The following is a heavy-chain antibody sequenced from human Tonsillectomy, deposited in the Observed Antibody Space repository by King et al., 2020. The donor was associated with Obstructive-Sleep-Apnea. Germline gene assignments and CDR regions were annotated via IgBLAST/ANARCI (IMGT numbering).Heavy chain of an antibody. J-gene: IGHJ6*02. CDR2: IYYSGST. Sequence: QLQESGPGLVKPSETLSLTCTVSGGSISSSSYYWGWIRQPPGKGLEWIGSIYYSGSTYYNPSLKSRVTISVDTSKNQFSLKLSSGTAADTAVYYCAGDIIRAGYLAGDYYYGMDVWGQGTTVTVSS. CDR1: GGSISSSSYY. V-gene: IGHV4-39*07. D-gene: IGHD3-10*01. CDR3: AGDIIRAGYLAGDYYYGMDV.